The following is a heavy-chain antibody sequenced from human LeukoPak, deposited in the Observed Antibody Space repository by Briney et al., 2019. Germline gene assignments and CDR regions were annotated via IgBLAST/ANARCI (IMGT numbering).Heavy chain of an antibody. CDR2: ISSSGSTI. CDR1: GFTFSDYY. Sequence: PGGSLRLSCAASGFTFSDYYMSWIRQAPGKGLEWVSYISSSGSTIYYADSVKGRFTISRDNAKNSLYLQMNSLRAEDTAVYYCARGGEYCSSTSCYSGRTADYWGQGTLVTVSS. V-gene: IGHV3-11*01. D-gene: IGHD2-2*02. J-gene: IGHJ4*02. CDR3: ARGGEYCSSTSCYSGRTADY.